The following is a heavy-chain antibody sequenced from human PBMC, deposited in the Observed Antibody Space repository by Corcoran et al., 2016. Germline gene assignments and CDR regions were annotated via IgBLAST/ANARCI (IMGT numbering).Heavy chain of an antibody. CDR2: IWYDGSNK. CDR3: ARDQIQLWLGDGMDV. CDR1: GFTFSSYG. D-gene: IGHD5-18*01. J-gene: IGHJ6*02. Sequence: QVQLVESGGGVVQPGRSLRLSCAASGFTFSSYGMHWVRQAPGKGLEWVAVIWYDGSNKYYADSVKGRFTISRDNSKNTLYLQMNSLRAEDTAVYYCARDQIQLWLGDGMDVWGQGTTVTVSS. V-gene: IGHV3-33*01.